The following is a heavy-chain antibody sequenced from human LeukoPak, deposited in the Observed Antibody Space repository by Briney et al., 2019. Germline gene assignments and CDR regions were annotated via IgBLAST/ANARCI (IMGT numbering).Heavy chain of an antibody. Sequence: GGSLRLSCAASGFTFSSYAMHWVRQAPGKGLEWVAVISYDGSNKYYADSVKGRFTISRDNSKNTLYLQMNSLRAEDTAVYYCARDLVSGLAWGQGTPVTVSS. CDR3: ARDLVSGLA. CDR1: GFTFSSYA. V-gene: IGHV3-30-3*01. CDR2: ISYDGSNK. J-gene: IGHJ5*02. D-gene: IGHD3-10*01.